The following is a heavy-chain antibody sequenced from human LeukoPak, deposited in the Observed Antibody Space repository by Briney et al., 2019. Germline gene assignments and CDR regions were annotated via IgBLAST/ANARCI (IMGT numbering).Heavy chain of an antibody. CDR2: IIPIFGTA. D-gene: IGHD3-16*01. CDR3: ARAIYDYVWGSPYYFDY. J-gene: IGHJ4*02. CDR1: GYTFTSYG. Sequence: SVKVSCKASGYTFTSYGISWVRQAPGQGLEWMGGIIPIFGTANYAQKFQGRVTITTDESTSTAYMELSSLRSEDTAVYYCARAIYDYVWGSPYYFDYWGQGTLVTVSS. V-gene: IGHV1-69*05.